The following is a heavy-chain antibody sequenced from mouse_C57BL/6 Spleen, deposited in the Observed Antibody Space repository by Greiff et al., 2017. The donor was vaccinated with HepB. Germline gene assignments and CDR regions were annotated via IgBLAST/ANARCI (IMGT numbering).Heavy chain of an antibody. Sequence: EVMLVESGGGLVQPGGSLKLSCAASGFTFSDYYMYWVRQTPEKRLEWVAYISNGGGSTYYPDTVKGRFTISRDNAKNTLYLQMSRLKSEDTAMYYCARQRANWDVGAWFAYWGQGTLVTVSA. V-gene: IGHV5-12*01. D-gene: IGHD4-1*01. CDR1: GFTFSDYY. CDR3: ARQRANWDVGAWFAY. J-gene: IGHJ3*01. CDR2: ISNGGGST.